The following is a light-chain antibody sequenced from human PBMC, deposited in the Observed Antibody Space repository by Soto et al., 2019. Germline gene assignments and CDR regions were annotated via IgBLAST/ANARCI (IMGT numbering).Light chain of an antibody. Sequence: EIELTQSPATLSLSPGERATLFCRASQTVSKHLAWYQQRPGQAPRILIYDTSNRAAGIPARFSGSGSGTDFTLTISSLEPEDFALYYCQQRSNWPPRYTFGQGTKLEIK. J-gene: IGKJ2*01. CDR2: DTS. V-gene: IGKV3-11*01. CDR1: QTVSKH. CDR3: QQRSNWPPRYT.